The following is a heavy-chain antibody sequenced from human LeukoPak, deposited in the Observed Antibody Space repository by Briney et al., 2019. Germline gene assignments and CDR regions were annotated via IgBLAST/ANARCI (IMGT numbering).Heavy chain of an antibody. CDR3: AKGVLGATLTINYMDV. CDR1: GFTFSSYA. D-gene: IGHD4-17*01. Sequence: SGGSLRLSCAASGFTFSSYAMSWVRQAPGKGLEWVSAISGSGGRTYYADSVKGRFTISRDNSKNTLYLQMNSLRAEDTAVYYCAKGVLGATLTINYMDVWGKGTTVTVSS. J-gene: IGHJ6*03. V-gene: IGHV3-23*01. CDR2: ISGSGGRT.